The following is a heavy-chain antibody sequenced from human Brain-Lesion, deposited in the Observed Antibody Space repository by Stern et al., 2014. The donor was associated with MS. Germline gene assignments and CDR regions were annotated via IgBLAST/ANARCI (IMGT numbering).Heavy chain of an antibody. Sequence: VQLVESGAEVKKPGSSVKVSCKASGGTFSSYAISWVRQAPGQGLEWMGGIIPIFGSANYAQKFQGKVTINADESTRTAFMELSSRRSEDTAVYYCARGVLRFLEWPYYGMDVWGQGTTVTVSS. J-gene: IGHJ6*02. CDR3: ARGVLRFLEWPYYGMDV. D-gene: IGHD3-3*01. CDR1: GGTFSSYA. CDR2: IIPIFGSA. V-gene: IGHV1-69*01.